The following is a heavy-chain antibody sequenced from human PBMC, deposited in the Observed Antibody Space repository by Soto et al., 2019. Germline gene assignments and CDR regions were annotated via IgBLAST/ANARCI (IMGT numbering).Heavy chain of an antibody. V-gene: IGHV3-30*18. CDR3: AKFWGLTTVLTYYDFDY. Sequence: QVQLVESGGGVVQPGRSLRLSCAASGFTFSSYGMHWVRQAPGKGLEWVAVISYDGSNKYYADSVKGRFTISRDNSKNTLNLKMTSQRAKDTVVYYCAKFWGLTTVLTYYDFDYWGQGTLVTVSS. J-gene: IGHJ4*02. D-gene: IGHD4-17*01. CDR2: ISYDGSNK. CDR1: GFTFSSYG.